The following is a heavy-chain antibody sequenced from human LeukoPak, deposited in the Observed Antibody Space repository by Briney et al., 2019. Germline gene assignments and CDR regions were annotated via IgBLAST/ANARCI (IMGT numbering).Heavy chain of an antibody. V-gene: IGHV4-34*01. CDR1: GGSFSGYY. CDR3: ARDSGDSSGYYALPSY. CDR2: INHSGST. D-gene: IGHD3-22*01. Sequence: SETLSLTCAVYGGSFSGYYWSWIRQPPGKGLEWIGEINHSGSTNYNPSLKSRVTISVDTSKNQFSLKLSSVTAADTAVYYCARDSGDSSGYYALPSYWGQGTLVTVSS. J-gene: IGHJ4*02.